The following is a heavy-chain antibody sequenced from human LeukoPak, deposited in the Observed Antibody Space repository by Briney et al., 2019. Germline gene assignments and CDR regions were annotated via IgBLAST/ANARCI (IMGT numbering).Heavy chain of an antibody. CDR1: GFTFSSYS. V-gene: IGHV3-21*01. CDR2: ISSSSYI. J-gene: IGHJ4*02. D-gene: IGHD3-22*01. CDR3: ARRTNYYDSSGYYTSSEFDY. Sequence: PGGSLRLSCAASGFTFSSYSMNWVRQAPGKGLEWVSSISSSSYIYYADSVKGRFTISRDNAKNSLYLQMNSLRAEDTAVYYCARRTNYYDSSGYYTSSEFDYWGQGTLVTVSS.